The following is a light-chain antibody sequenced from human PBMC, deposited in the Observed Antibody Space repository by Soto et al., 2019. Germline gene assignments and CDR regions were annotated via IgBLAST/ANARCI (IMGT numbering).Light chain of an antibody. CDR3: AAWDGSLGAWL. CDR1: SSNIGSQY. Sequence: QSVLTQPPSASGTPGQRVTISCSGSSSNIGSQYVYWYQQLPGTDPKVLIYWNDQRPSGVPARCSGGKSGTTAALAISCLRSEEEADYYCAAWDGSLGAWLFAGGTKLTVL. V-gene: IGLV1-47*01. J-gene: IGLJ3*02. CDR2: WND.